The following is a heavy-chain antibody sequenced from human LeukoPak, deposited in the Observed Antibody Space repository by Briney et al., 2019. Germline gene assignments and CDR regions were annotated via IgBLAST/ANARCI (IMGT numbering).Heavy chain of an antibody. V-gene: IGHV4-39*07. CDR3: ARDPIAARLYYFDY. Sequence: MASETLSLTCTVSGGSISSSSYYWGWIRQPPGKGLEWIGSIYYSGSTYYNPSLKSRVTISVDTSKNQFSLKLSSVTAADTAVYYCARDPIAARLYYFDYWGQGTLVTVSP. D-gene: IGHD6-6*01. CDR2: IYYSGST. J-gene: IGHJ4*02. CDR1: GGSISSSSYY.